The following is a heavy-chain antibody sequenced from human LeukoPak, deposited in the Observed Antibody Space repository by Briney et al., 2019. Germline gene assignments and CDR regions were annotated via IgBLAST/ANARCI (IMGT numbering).Heavy chain of an antibody. CDR1: GGSVSSSSYY. D-gene: IGHD2-15*01. CDR2: IDYSGGT. J-gene: IGHJ4*02. Sequence: PSETLSLTCTVSGGSVSSSSYYWGWIRQSPGKGLEWIGSIDYSGGTYSNPSLKTRLTISVDTSKNQCSLKLSSVTAADTAVYYCARSRYSYYFDYWGQGTLVTVSS. CDR3: ARSRYSYYFDY. V-gene: IGHV4-39*01.